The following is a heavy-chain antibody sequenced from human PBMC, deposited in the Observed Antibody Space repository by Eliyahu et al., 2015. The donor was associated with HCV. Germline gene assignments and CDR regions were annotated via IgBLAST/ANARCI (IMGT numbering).Heavy chain of an antibody. Sequence: QLQLQESGPGLVKPLETLSLTCXVSXGSISRSSNYWGWIRQPPGKGLEWIGSIYYQGNTFYNPSLKSRATLSIDTSKSFFTLKLKSVTAADTSVYYCARHVQYGSGTRHYYYGMDVWGHGTTVTVSS. D-gene: IGHD3-10*01. CDR3: ARHVQYGSGTRHYYYGMDV. CDR1: XGSISRSSNY. V-gene: IGHV4-39*01. CDR2: IYYQGNT. J-gene: IGHJ6*02.